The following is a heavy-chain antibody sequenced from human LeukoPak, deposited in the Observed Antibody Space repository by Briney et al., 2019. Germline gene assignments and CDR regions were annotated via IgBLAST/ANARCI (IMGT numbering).Heavy chain of an antibody. Sequence: KPSETLSLTCTVSGGSISSGDYYWSCIRQPPGKGLECIGYIYYSGSTYYNPSLKSRVTISVDTSKHQFSLKLSSVTAADTAVYYCARDGDSSGYIDYWGQGTLVTVSS. CDR1: GGSISSGDYY. V-gene: IGHV4-30-4*01. CDR2: IYYSGST. CDR3: ARDGDSSGYIDY. D-gene: IGHD3-22*01. J-gene: IGHJ4*02.